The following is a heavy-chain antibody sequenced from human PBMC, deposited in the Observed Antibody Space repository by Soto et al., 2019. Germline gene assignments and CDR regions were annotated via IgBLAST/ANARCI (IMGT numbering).Heavy chain of an antibody. CDR1: GFTFSSYA. J-gene: IGHJ4*02. CDR2: ISGSAATT. CDR3: AKVKRYSSNWYLHY. Sequence: GGSLRLSCVASGFTFSSYAMTWVRQAPGKGLEWVSGISGSAATTYYADSVKGRFTISRDDSKNTLYLQMNSLRAEDTAVYFCAKVKRYSSNWYLHYWGQGNLVTVSS. D-gene: IGHD6-13*01. V-gene: IGHV3-23*01.